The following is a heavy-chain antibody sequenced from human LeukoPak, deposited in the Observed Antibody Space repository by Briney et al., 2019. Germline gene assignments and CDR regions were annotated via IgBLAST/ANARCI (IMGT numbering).Heavy chain of an antibody. CDR1: GFTFSDYY. CDR2: ISYDGSIE. V-gene: IGHV3-30*03. CDR3: ARVGSSYCTTTSCRTFDY. D-gene: IGHD2-2*01. J-gene: IGHJ4*02. Sequence: PGGPLGLSCAASGFTFSDYYMTWIRQAPGKGLEWVAVISYDGSIEDYADSVKGRFTISRDNSKNTLYLQVHSLRAEDTAVYYCARVGSSYCTTTSCRTFDYWGQGTLVTVSS.